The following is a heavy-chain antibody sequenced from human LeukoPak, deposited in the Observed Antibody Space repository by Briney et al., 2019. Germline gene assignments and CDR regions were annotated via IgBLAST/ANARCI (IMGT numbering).Heavy chain of an antibody. CDR2: IIPIFGTA. CDR1: GGTFSSYA. Sequence: ASVKVSCKASGGTFSSYAISWVRQAPGQGLEWMRGIIPIFGTANYAQKFQGRVTITADKSTSTAYMELSSLRSEDTAVYYCARQVWFGESHFDYWGQGTLVTVSS. D-gene: IGHD3-10*01. V-gene: IGHV1-69*06. CDR3: ARQVWFGESHFDY. J-gene: IGHJ4*02.